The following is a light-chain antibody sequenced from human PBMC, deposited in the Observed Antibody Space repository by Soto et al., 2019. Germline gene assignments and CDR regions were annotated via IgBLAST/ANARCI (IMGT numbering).Light chain of an antibody. V-gene: IGKV1-39*01. CDR3: QQSYSTPIT. J-gene: IGKJ5*01. Sequence: DIQMTQSPSSLSASVGDRVTIICRASQSISSYLNWYQQKPGKAPKLLIYAASSLQSGVPSTFSGRGSGTDFTLTISSLQPEDFATYYCQQSYSTPITVGRGTRLEIK. CDR2: AAS. CDR1: QSISSY.